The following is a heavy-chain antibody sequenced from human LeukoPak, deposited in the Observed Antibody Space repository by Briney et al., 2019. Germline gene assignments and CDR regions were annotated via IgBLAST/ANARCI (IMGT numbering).Heavy chain of an antibody. Sequence: PGGSLRLSCAVSGFTFSSYSMNWVRQAPGKGLEWVSYISSSSRTIYYADSVKGRFTVSGDEAKNSMYLQMNSLRDEDTAIYYCARDAGSSWYWGALDMWGQGTVVIVSS. J-gene: IGHJ3*02. V-gene: IGHV3-48*02. D-gene: IGHD6-13*01. CDR1: GFTFSSYS. CDR2: ISSSSRTI. CDR3: ARDAGSSWYWGALDM.